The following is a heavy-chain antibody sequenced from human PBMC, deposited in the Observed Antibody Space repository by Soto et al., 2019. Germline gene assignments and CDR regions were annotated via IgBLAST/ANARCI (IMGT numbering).Heavy chain of an antibody. Sequence: QVQLQESGPGLVKPSQTLSLTCSVSGGSINSDPYYWSWIRQHPGKGLEWIGYISSSGSTYYTPSLKSRLTISIDTSKNQFSLKLSSVTAADTAVYYCAKYLSNWVHPWGLGTLVTVSS. CDR3: AKYLSNWVHP. D-gene: IGHD2-2*02. CDR2: ISSSGST. J-gene: IGHJ5*02. V-gene: IGHV4-31*03. CDR1: GGSINSDPYY.